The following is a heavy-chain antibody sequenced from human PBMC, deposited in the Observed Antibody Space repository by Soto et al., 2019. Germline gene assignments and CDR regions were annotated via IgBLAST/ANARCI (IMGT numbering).Heavy chain of an antibody. CDR3: ARATVTLRSRNCDY. CDR2: IYHTGST. Sequence: TLSLTCSVSGGSISTVGHYWTWIRQPPGKGLEWIGSIYHTGSTYYSKSLRSRLTMSVDTSKSQFSLRLSSVTAADTAVYYCARATVTLRSRNCDYWGQGSLVTASS. J-gene: IGHJ4*02. CDR1: GGSISTVGHY. D-gene: IGHD1-1*01. V-gene: IGHV4-31*03.